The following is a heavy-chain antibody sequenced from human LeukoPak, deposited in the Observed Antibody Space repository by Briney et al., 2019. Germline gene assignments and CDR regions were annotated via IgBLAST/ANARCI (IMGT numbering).Heavy chain of an antibody. CDR2: IGTAGDT. Sequence: GGSLRLSCAASGFTFSSYDMHWVRQATGKGLEWVSAIGTAGDTYYPGSVKGRFTISRENAKNSLYLQMNSLRAGDTAVYYCARGLGSYYEFDYWGQGTLVTVSS. CDR1: GFTFSSYD. D-gene: IGHD1-26*01. J-gene: IGHJ4*02. CDR3: ARGLGSYYEFDY. V-gene: IGHV3-13*01.